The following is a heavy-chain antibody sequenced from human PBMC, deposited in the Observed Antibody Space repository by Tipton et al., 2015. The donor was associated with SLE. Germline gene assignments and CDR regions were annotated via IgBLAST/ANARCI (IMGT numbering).Heavy chain of an antibody. Sequence: SLRLSCAASGFTFSSYGMHWVRQAPGKGLEWVAVISYDGSNKYYADSVKGRFTISRDNSKNTLYLQMNSLRAEDTAVYYCAKDSSGGSWDVDAFDIWGQGTMVTVSS. CDR3: AKDSSGGSWDVDAFDI. CDR2: ISYDGSNK. CDR1: GFTFSSYG. J-gene: IGHJ3*02. D-gene: IGHD2-15*01. V-gene: IGHV3-30*18.